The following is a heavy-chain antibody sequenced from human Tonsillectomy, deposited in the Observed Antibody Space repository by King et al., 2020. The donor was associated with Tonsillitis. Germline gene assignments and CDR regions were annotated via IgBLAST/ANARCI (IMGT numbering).Heavy chain of an antibody. V-gene: IGHV4-39*01. J-gene: IGHJ4*02. CDR1: GGSISSSSYY. Sequence: QLQESGPGLVKPSETLSLTCTVSGGSISSSSYYWGWIRQPPGKGLEWIGSIYYSGSTYYNPSLKSRVTISVDTSKNQFSLKLSSVTAADTAVYYCAMRNYYDSSGYGRWGQGTLVTVSS. D-gene: IGHD3-22*01. CDR2: IYYSGST. CDR3: AMRNYYDSSGYGR.